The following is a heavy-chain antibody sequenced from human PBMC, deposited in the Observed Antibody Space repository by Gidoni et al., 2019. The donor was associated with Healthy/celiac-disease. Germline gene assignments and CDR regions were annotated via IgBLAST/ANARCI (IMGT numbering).Heavy chain of an antibody. CDR1: GFTFSSYS. CDR2: ISSSSSYI. V-gene: IGHV3-21*01. J-gene: IGHJ4*02. CDR3: ARDRAAVTWDY. D-gene: IGHD4-17*01. Sequence: EVQLVESGGGLVKPGGSLRLSCAASGFTFSSYSMNWVRQAPGKGLEWFSSISSSSSYIYYADSVKGRFTISRDNAKNSLYLQMNSLRAEDTAVYYCARDRAAVTWDYWGQGTLVTVSS.